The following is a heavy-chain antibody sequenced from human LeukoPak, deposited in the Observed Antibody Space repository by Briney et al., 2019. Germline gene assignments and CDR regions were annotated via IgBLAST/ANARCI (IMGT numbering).Heavy chain of an antibody. Sequence: GRSLRLSWAASGFTFSSSGMHWVRQAPGEGLEWVAVIWDDGITKYYADSLKGRFTISRDISKNTLYLQMNSLRAEDTAVYYCARDTGDGYSYGYPYYYYYGMDVWGQGTTVTVSS. V-gene: IGHV3-33*01. D-gene: IGHD5-18*01. CDR3: ARDTGDGYSYGYPYYYYYGMDV. J-gene: IGHJ6*02. CDR1: GFTFSSSG. CDR2: IWDDGITK.